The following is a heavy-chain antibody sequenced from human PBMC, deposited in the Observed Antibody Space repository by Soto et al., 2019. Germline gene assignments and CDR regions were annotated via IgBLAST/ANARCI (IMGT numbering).Heavy chain of an antibody. CDR1: GFTFSSYW. J-gene: IGHJ6*02. V-gene: IGHV3-74*01. CDR3: ARGTLGAAALTYYYYGMDV. Sequence: EVQLVESGGGLVQPGGSLRLSCAASGFTFSSYWMHWVRQAPGKGLVCVSRVNSDGSSTSYADSVKGRFTISRDNANNTLYLQMNSLRAEDTAVYYCARGTLGAAALTYYYYGMDVWGQGTTVTVSS. CDR2: VNSDGSST. D-gene: IGHD6-13*01.